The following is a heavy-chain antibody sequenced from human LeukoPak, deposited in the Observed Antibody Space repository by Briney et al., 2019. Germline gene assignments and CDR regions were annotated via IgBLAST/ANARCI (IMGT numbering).Heavy chain of an antibody. CDR1: GYTLTELS. Sequence: ASVKVSCKVSGYTLTELSMHWVRQAPGKGLEWMGGFDPEDDETIYAQRFQGRVTVTEDTSTDTAYMELSSLRSEDTAVYYCARGRYCSSTSCLFYYYYGMDVWGQGTTVTVSS. CDR3: ARGRYCSSTSCLFYYYYGMDV. CDR2: FDPEDDET. V-gene: IGHV1-24*01. J-gene: IGHJ6*02. D-gene: IGHD2-2*01.